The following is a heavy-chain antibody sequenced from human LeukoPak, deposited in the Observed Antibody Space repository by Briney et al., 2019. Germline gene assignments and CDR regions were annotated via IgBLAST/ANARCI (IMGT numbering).Heavy chain of an antibody. CDR3: AKDLRIQLWRRFDY. CDR1: GFTFSSYG. D-gene: IGHD5-18*01. Sequence: PGGSLRLSCAASGFTFSSYGMHCVRQAPGKGLGWGAVISDDGSNKYYADSVKGRFTISRDNSKNRLYLQMNSLRAEDTAVYYCAKDLRIQLWRRFDYWGQGTLVTVSS. V-gene: IGHV3-30*18. CDR2: ISDDGSNK. J-gene: IGHJ4*02.